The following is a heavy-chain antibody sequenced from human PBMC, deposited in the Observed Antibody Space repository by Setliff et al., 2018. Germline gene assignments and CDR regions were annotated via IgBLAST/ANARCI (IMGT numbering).Heavy chain of an antibody. CDR3: VKPTWAGEVSSPFAFWFES. Sequence: SETLSLTCTVSGGSISSSSYYWGWIRQPPGKGLEWIGSIYYSGSTYYTPSLKSRVTISVDTSKNQFSRRLSSVTAADTAVYYCVKPTWAGEVSSPFAFWFESWGQGTRVTVSS. V-gene: IGHV4-39*01. D-gene: IGHD3-3*01. J-gene: IGHJ5*01. CDR2: IYYSGST. CDR1: GGSISSSSYY.